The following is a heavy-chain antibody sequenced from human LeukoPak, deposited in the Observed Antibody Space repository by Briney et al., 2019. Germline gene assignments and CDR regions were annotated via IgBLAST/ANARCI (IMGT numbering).Heavy chain of an antibody. Sequence: GWSLRFSCAATGFTFSTYWINGVRKAPWTGLDWVAIIKKDGSEKKYVDSVKGRFTISRDNAKNELYLQMDSLRADDTAVYYCVGGSGWLPDYWGQGTSVTVSS. CDR3: VGGSGWLPDY. J-gene: IGHJ4*02. D-gene: IGHD6-19*01. CDR2: IKKDGSEK. CDR1: GFTFSTYW. V-gene: IGHV3-7*04.